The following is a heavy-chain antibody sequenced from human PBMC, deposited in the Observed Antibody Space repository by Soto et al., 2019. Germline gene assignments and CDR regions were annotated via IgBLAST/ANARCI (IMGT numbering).Heavy chain of an antibody. CDR3: ATPTDILTGYYNGPLDAFDI. Sequence: PSETLSLTCTVSGGSIGSGGYYWSWIRQHPGKGLEWIGYIYYSGSTYYNPSLKSRVTISVDTSKNQFSLKLSSVTAADTAVYYCATPTDILTGYYNGPLDAFDIWGQGTMVTVSS. CDR2: IYYSGST. D-gene: IGHD3-9*01. V-gene: IGHV4-31*03. CDR1: GGSIGSGGYY. J-gene: IGHJ3*02.